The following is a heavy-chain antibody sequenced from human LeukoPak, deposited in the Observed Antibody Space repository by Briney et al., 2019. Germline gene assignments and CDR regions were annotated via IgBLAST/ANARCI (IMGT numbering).Heavy chain of an antibody. CDR2: TKEDGSAR. CDR1: GFTFSSNW. V-gene: IGHV3-7*01. Sequence: GGSLRLSCVAPGFTFSSNWMTWVRQAPGKGLEWVANTKEDGSARYDVESVKGRFTVSRDNAKNSLFLQMDRLKVEDTAVYYCARGEKDGSLDSWGQGSLVTVSS. J-gene: IGHJ4*02. CDR3: ARGEKDGSLDS.